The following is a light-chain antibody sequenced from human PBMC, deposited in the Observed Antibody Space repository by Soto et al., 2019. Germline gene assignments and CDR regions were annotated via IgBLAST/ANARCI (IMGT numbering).Light chain of an antibody. Sequence: DIQMTQSPSSLSASIGDRVTITCRASQTISDFLNWYQHKPGKAPKLLIYAASSLHGGGPSRFSGSGSGTNFTLPISGLQPEDFATYFCQQSFSTPRTFGQGTKVEIK. CDR3: QQSFSTPRT. V-gene: IGKV1-39*01. J-gene: IGKJ1*01. CDR1: QTISDF. CDR2: AAS.